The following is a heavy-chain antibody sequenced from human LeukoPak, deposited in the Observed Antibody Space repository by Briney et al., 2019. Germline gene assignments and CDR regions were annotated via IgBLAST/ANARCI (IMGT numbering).Heavy chain of an antibody. CDR2: INPNSGGT. Sequence: ASVKVSCKASGYTFTGYYMHWVRQAPGQGLEWMGRINPNSGGTNCAQKFQGRVTMTRDTSISTAYMELSRLRSDDTAVYYCARDRQSSGTLKRGYSYEFDYWGQGTLVTVSS. J-gene: IGHJ4*02. CDR3: ARDRQSSGTLKRGYSYEFDY. D-gene: IGHD5-18*01. V-gene: IGHV1-2*06. CDR1: GYTFTGYY.